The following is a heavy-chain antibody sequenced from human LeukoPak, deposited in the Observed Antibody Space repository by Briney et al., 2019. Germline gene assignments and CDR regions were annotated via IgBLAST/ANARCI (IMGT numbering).Heavy chain of an antibody. CDR2: IYYSGST. V-gene: IGHV4-39*07. J-gene: IGHJ3*02. CDR3: ARTVALTLGAFDI. CDR1: GGSISSSSYY. Sequence: SETLSLTCTVSGGSISSSSYYWGWIRQPPGKGLEWIGSIYYSGSTYYNPSLKSRVTISVDTSKNQFSLKLSSVTAADTAVYYCARTVALTLGAFDIWGQGTMVTVSS. D-gene: IGHD4-23*01.